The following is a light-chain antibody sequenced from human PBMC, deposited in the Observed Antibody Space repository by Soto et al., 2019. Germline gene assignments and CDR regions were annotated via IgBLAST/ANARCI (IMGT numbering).Light chain of an antibody. J-gene: IGKJ1*01. V-gene: IGKV3-11*01. CDR1: QSVSIY. CDR3: QQRSTWPWT. CDR2: DSS. Sequence: IVLTQSPATLSLSPGERATLSCRASQSVSIYLAWYQQKPGQAPRLLIYDSSNRATGIPARFSGSGSGTDLPLTISSLEPEDSAVYYCQQRSTWPWTFGQGTKVEIK.